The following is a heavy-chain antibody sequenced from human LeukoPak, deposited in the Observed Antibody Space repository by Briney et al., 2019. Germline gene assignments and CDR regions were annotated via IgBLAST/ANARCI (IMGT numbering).Heavy chain of an antibody. CDR2: ISNSKGISD. J-gene: IGHJ4*02. CDR1: GFTFTSYH. D-gene: IGHD5-24*01. Sequence: GGSLRLSCAASGFTFTSYHMSWVRQAPGKGLEWVSGISNSKGISDYYADSVKGRFTISRDNSKNTLYLQMNSLRAEDTAVYYCVKRRDAYPIRGTSESRGQGALVTVSS. V-gene: IGHV3-23*01. CDR3: VKRRDAYPIRGTSES.